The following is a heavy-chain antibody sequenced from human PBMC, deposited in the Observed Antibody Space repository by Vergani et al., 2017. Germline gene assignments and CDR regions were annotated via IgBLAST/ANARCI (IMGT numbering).Heavy chain of an antibody. Sequence: QVQLQQWGAGLLQPSETLSLTCAVYGGSFSGYYWSWIRQPPGKGLEWIGEINHSGSTNYNPSLKSRVTISVDTSKNQFSLKLSSVTAADTAVYYCARYSAYYYYGMDVWGQGTTVTVSS. CDR2: INHSGST. D-gene: IGHD6-13*01. V-gene: IGHV4-34*01. J-gene: IGHJ6*02. CDR3: ARYSAYYYYGMDV. CDR1: GGSFSGYY.